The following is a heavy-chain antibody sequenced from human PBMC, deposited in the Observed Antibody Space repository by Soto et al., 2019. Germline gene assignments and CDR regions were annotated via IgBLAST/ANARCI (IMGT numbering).Heavy chain of an antibody. Sequence: GGSLRLSCAASGFTFSSYWMHWVRQAPGKGLVWVSRINSDGSSTSYADSVKGRFTISRDNAKNTLYLQMNSLRAEDTAVYYCAREIVYCSGGSCDAFDIWGQGTMVTVSS. CDR1: GFTFSSYW. CDR2: INSDGSST. V-gene: IGHV3-74*01. CDR3: AREIVYCSGGSCDAFDI. J-gene: IGHJ3*02. D-gene: IGHD2-15*01.